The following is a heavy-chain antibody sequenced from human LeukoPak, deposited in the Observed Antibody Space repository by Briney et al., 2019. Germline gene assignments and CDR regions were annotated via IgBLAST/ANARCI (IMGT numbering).Heavy chain of an antibody. Sequence: ASVKVSCKASGGTFSSYAISWVRQAPGQGLEWMGWIGAYNGNTNYAQKLQGRVTMTTDTSTSTAYMELRSLRSDDTAVYDCARIGGSCWFDYWGQGTLVTVSS. D-gene: IGHD2-15*01. J-gene: IGHJ4*02. CDR1: GGTFSSYA. V-gene: IGHV1-18*01. CDR3: ARIGGSCWFDY. CDR2: IGAYNGNT.